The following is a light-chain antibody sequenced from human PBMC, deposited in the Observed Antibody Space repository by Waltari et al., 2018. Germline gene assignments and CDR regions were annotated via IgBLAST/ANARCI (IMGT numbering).Light chain of an antibody. CDR2: DAS. CDR3: QQYDNLIT. J-gene: IGKJ5*01. CDR1: QSVRNN. Sequence: EIVVTQSPAALSLSPGDRVTISCRASQSVRNNFAWYQQKPGQAPRLLIFDASTRAPGIPARFSGSGSGTEFTLTINTLQSEDFGIYYCQQYDNLITFGQGTRLEIK. V-gene: IGKV3D-15*01.